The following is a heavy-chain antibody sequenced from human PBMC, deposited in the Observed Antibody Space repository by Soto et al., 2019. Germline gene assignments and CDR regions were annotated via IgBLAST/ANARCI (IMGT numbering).Heavy chain of an antibody. CDR1: GGSISSSSYY. CDR2: IYYSGST. J-gene: IGHJ4*02. D-gene: IGHD3-9*01. CDR3: AFYDILTGLSNGPDY. V-gene: IGHV4-39*01. Sequence: QLQLQESGPGLVKPSETLSLTCTVSGGSISSSSYYWGWIRQPPGKGLEWIGSIYYSGSTYYNPSLKSRVTISVDTSKNQFSLKLSSVTAADTAVYYCAFYDILTGLSNGPDYWGQGTLVTVSS.